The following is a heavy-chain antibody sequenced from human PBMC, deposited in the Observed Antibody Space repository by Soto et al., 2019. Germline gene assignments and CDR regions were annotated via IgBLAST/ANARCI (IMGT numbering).Heavy chain of an antibody. Sequence: QVQLQESGPGLVKPSETLSLTCTVSGGSVSSGTYYWSLIRQPPGKGLEWIGYIYYSGSTNYNPSLKSRVTISVDTSKNQFSLKLSSVTAADTAVYYCARFYDSSGYRVDYWGQGTLVTVSS. D-gene: IGHD3-22*01. CDR2: IYYSGST. V-gene: IGHV4-61*01. J-gene: IGHJ4*02. CDR1: GGSVSSGTYY. CDR3: ARFYDSSGYRVDY.